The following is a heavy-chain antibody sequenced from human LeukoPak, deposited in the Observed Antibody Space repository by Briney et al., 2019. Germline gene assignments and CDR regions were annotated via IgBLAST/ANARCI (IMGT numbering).Heavy chain of an antibody. CDR2: ISSSGGST. CDR1: GFTFSSYA. J-gene: IGHJ4*02. CDR3: ARDFARATYSSLTY. D-gene: IGHD6-6*01. V-gene: IGHV3-23*01. Sequence: GGSLRLSCAASGFTFSSYAMSWVRQAPGKGLEWVSAISSSGGSTYYADSVKGRFTISRDNSKNTLYLQMNSLRAEDTAVYYCARDFARATYSSLTYWGQGTLVTVSS.